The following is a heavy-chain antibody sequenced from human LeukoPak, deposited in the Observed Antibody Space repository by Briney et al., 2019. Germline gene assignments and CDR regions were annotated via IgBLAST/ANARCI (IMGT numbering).Heavy chain of an antibody. V-gene: IGHV4-4*02. CDR1: GGSISSSNW. Sequence: SETLSLTCAVSGGSISSSNWWSWVRQPPGKGLEWIGEIYHSGSTNYNPSLKSRVTISVDKSKNQFSLKLSSVTAADTAVYYCASLQPPLRVAAAGTYYFDYWGQGTLVTVS. J-gene: IGHJ4*02. CDR2: IYHSGST. CDR3: ASLQPPLRVAAAGTYYFDY. D-gene: IGHD6-13*01.